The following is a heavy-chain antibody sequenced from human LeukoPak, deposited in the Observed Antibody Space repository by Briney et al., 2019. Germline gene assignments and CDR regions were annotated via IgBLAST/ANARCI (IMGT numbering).Heavy chain of an antibody. CDR1: GYTFTGYY. V-gene: IGHV1-2*02. CDR3: ASKGYYYDSSGYYYGDY. J-gene: IGHJ4*02. CDR2: INPNSGGT. D-gene: IGHD3-22*01. Sequence: ASVKVSCKASGYTFTGYYMHWVRQAPGQGLEWMGWINPNSGGTNYAQKFQGRVTMTRDTSISTAYMELSRLRSDDTAVYYCASKGYYYDSSGYYYGDYWGQGTPVTVSS.